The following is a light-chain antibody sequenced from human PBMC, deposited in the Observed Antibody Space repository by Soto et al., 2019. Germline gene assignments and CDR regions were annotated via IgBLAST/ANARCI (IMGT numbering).Light chain of an antibody. CDR1: HCVISSY. CDR3: QHYGNSPPFT. CDR2: GAF. Sequence: EIVLTQSPGTLSLSPGERATLSCRANHCVISSYLVWYQQKPCQALRLLIYGAFSRATGIPDRFSGSGSGTDFTLSISRLEPEDFAVYFCQHYGNSPPFTFGQGTKVDIK. J-gene: IGKJ2*01. V-gene: IGKV3-20*01.